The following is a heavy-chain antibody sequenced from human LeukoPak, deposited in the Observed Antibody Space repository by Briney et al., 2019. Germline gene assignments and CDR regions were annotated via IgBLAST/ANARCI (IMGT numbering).Heavy chain of an antibody. CDR1: GFPFTDSS. V-gene: IGHV3-21*01. Sequence: PGGSLRLSCAASGFPFTDSSMTWVRQAPGKGLEWVSSITTSGSYIYYTDSVKVRFTISRDNAKNSLYLQMTSLRAEDTAVYYCARDLYDFWSGYYTPVAFDIWGQGTMVTVSS. CDR3: ARDLYDFWSGYYTPVAFDI. J-gene: IGHJ3*02. CDR2: ITTSGSYI. D-gene: IGHD3-3*01.